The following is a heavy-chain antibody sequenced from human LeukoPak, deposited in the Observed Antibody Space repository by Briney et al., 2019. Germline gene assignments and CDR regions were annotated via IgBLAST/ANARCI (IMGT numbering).Heavy chain of an antibody. CDR3: GSNGSYDQYFDY. CDR1: GFTFSSYG. CDR2: IRYDGSNK. Sequence: GGSLRLSCAASGFTFSSYGMHWVRQAPGKGLEWVAFIRYDGSNKYYADSVKGRFTISRDNSKNTLYLQMNSLRAEDTAVYYCGSNGSYDQYFDYWGQGTLVTVS. V-gene: IGHV3-30*02. D-gene: IGHD1-26*01. J-gene: IGHJ4*02.